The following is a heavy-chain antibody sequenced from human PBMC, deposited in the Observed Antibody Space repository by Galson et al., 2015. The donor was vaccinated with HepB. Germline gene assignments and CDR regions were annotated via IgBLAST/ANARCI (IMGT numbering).Heavy chain of an antibody. CDR3: ASPRTMIVVAGGPFDY. CDR2: IIPIFGTA. D-gene: IGHD3-22*01. Sequence: SVKVSCKASGGTFSSYAISWVRQAPGQGLEWMGGIIPIFGTANYAQKFQGRVTITADESTSTAYMELSSLRSEDTAVYYCASPRTMIVVAGGPFDYWGQGTLVTVSS. J-gene: IGHJ4*02. V-gene: IGHV1-69*13. CDR1: GGTFSSYA.